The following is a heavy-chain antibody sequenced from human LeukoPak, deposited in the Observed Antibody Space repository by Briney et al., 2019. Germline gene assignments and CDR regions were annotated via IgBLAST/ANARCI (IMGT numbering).Heavy chain of an antibody. D-gene: IGHD1-1*01. V-gene: IGHV2-5*01. CDR2: IYWNDDD. CDR3: AHLTTSAYYYDY. CDR1: GFSVGSSGVA. Sequence: SGPTLVNPTETLTLTCTCSGFSVGSSGVAVGRIRQPPGKALERLGHIYWNDDDRYSTSLRSRLTIARDTSENQVVLTMTNMDPVDTATYYCAHLTTSAYYYDYWGQGTLVTVSS. J-gene: IGHJ4*02.